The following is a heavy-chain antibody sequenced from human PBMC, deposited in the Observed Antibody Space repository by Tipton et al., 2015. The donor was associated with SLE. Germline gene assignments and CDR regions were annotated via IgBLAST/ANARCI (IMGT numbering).Heavy chain of an antibody. Sequence: TLSLTCTVSGGSISNYYWTWMRQPPGKGLEWIGYIYFSGRTDYNPSLKSRVTISVDTSKNQFSLKLGSATAADTAVYYCTSIFPRFGELEHWYFDLWGRGTLVTLSS. CDR1: GGSISNYY. V-gene: IGHV4-59*08. CDR3: TSIFPRFGELEHWYFDL. CDR2: IYFSGRT. D-gene: IGHD3-10*01. J-gene: IGHJ2*01.